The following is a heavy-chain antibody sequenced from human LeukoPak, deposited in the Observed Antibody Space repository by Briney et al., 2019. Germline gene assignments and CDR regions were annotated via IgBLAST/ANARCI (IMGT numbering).Heavy chain of an antibody. CDR1: GFTFSSYA. D-gene: IGHD3-10*01. J-gene: IGHJ4*02. Sequence: GSLRLSCAASGFTFSSYAMSWVRQAPGKGLEWVSAISGSGGSTYYADSVKGRFTISRDNSKNTLYLQMNSLRAEDTAVYYCAKDEGGLLLWFRELFHNYWGQGTLVTVSS. CDR2: ISGSGGST. V-gene: IGHV3-23*01. CDR3: AKDEGGLLLWFRELFHNY.